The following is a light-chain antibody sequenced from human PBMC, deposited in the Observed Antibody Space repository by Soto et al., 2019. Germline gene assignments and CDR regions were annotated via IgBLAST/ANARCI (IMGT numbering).Light chain of an antibody. J-gene: IGKJ1*01. CDR3: QQYTNYRWT. V-gene: IGKV1-5*03. CDR2: KAS. Sequence: DIQMTQSPSTLSASVGDRVTITCRASQSISSWLAWYQEKPGKAPKLLIYKASSLESGVPSRFSGSGSGTEFTLTISNLQPDYFAKYYCQQYTNYRWTFGQWTKVEIK. CDR1: QSISSW.